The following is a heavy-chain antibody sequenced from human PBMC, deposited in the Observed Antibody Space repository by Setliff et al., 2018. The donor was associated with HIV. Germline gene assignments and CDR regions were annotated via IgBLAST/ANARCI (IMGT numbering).Heavy chain of an antibody. D-gene: IGHD6-13*01. J-gene: IGHJ4*02. CDR3: ARYSSSWYGFDY. CDR1: GDFFSSDYY. Sequence: SETLSLTCTVSGDFFSSDYYWGWIRQSPGKGLEWIGSFYYSGSTNYNPSLKSRVTISVDTSKNQFSLKLSSVTAADTAVYYCARYSSSWYGFDYWGQGTLVTVSS. V-gene: IGHV4-38-2*02. CDR2: FYYSGST.